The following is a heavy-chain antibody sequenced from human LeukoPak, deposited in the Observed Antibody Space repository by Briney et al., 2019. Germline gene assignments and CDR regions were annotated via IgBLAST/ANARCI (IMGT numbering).Heavy chain of an antibody. CDR2: IYPADSDT. CDR3: ARAGLDFGFGQLDIDY. CDR1: EYSFSTYW. Sequence: GESLKTSCKGSEYSFSTYWIGWVRQIPGKGLEWMGIIYPADSDTRYSPSFQGQVTISVDKSLSTAYLQWSSLQASDSAMYYCARAGLDFGFGQLDIDYWGQGTLVTVSS. V-gene: IGHV5-51*01. D-gene: IGHD3-10*01. J-gene: IGHJ4*02.